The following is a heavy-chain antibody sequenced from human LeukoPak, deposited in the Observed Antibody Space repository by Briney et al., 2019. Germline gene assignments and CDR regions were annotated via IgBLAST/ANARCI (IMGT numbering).Heavy chain of an antibody. D-gene: IGHD3-10*02. J-gene: IGHJ4*02. CDR1: GFTFSSYS. CDR3: ARGFTMLGTDY. CDR2: ISSSSSTI. Sequence: GGSLRLSCAASGFTFSSYSMNRVRQAPGKGLEWVSYISSSSSTIYYADSVKGRFTISRDNAKNSLYLQMNSLRAEDTAVYYCARGFTMLGTDYWGQGTLVTVSS. V-gene: IGHV3-48*01.